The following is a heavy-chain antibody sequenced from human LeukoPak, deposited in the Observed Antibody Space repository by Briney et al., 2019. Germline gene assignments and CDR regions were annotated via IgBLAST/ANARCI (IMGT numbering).Heavy chain of an antibody. CDR1: GGSISSYY. Sequence: SETLSLTCTVSGGSISSYYWSWIRQPPGKGLEWIGYIYYSGSTNYNPSLKSRVTISVDTSKNQSSLKLSSVTAADTAVYYCARELGSGWYSNWFDPWGQGTLVTVSS. D-gene: IGHD6-19*01. CDR3: ARELGSGWYSNWFDP. J-gene: IGHJ5*02. V-gene: IGHV4-59*01. CDR2: IYYSGST.